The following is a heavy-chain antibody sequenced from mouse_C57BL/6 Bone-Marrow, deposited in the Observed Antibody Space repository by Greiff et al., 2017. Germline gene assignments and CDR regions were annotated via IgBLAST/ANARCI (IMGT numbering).Heavy chain of an antibody. J-gene: IGHJ1*03. CDR3: ARGYGGSYWYFDV. Sequence: VQLQQSGPELVKPGASVKLSCKASGYTFTSYDINWVQQTPGQGLEWIGWIYPRDGSTKYNEKFKGKVTLTLDTSSSTAYMELHSLTSEDSAVYFCARGYGGSYWYFDVWGTGTTVTVSS. V-gene: IGHV1-85*01. CDR1: GYTFTSYD. D-gene: IGHD1-1*01. CDR2: IYPRDGST.